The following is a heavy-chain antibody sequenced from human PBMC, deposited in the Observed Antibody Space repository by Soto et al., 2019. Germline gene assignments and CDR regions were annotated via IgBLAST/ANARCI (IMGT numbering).Heavy chain of an antibody. CDR2: INAGNGNT. CDR3: ARGPLRNWFDS. J-gene: IGHJ5*01. Sequence: GTSVNVSWKASGFGNTCYALHWLPQAPGQRLEWMGWINAGNGNTKYSQKFQGRVTITKNTSASTAYMELSSLRSEDTAVYYCARGPLRNWFDSWGQGTLVTGSS. D-gene: IGHD5-12*01. V-gene: IGHV1-3*01. CDR1: GFGNTCYA.